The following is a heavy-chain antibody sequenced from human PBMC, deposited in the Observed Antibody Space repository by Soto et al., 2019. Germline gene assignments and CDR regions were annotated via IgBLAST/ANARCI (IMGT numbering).Heavy chain of an antibody. D-gene: IGHD4-17*01. Sequence: GSLRLSCAASGFTFSNFWVHWVRQAPGKGLVWVSRASPDGSSTSYADSVKGRFTISRDNAKNMLYMEMNSLRAEDTAVYYCASHGSGDYFWFDPWGQGTLVTVSS. CDR3: ASHGSGDYFWFDP. CDR1: GFTFSNFW. J-gene: IGHJ5*02. CDR2: ASPDGSST. V-gene: IGHV3-74*01.